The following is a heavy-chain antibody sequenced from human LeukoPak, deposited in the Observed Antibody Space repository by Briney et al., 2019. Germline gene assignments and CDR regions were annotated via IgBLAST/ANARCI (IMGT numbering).Heavy chain of an antibody. Sequence: PGGSLRLSCAASGFTFTSYWMSWVRQAPGKGLEWVANINEDGSEKYYVDSVKGRFTISRDNAKNSVPLQMNSLRAEDTAVYYCARIYLKMASASWGQGTLVTVSS. CDR1: GFTFTSYW. D-gene: IGHD2-8*01. CDR2: INEDGSEK. J-gene: IGHJ5*02. V-gene: IGHV3-7*01. CDR3: ARIYLKMASAS.